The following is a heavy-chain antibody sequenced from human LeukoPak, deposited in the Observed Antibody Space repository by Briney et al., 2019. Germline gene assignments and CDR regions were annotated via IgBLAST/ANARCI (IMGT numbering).Heavy chain of an antibody. CDR2: ISGSGGST. D-gene: IGHD3-10*01. J-gene: IGHJ3*02. CDR3: AKDRLAYYYGSGSYYHDAFDI. CDR1: GFTFSSYA. Sequence: GGSLRLSCAASGFTFSSYAMSWVRQAPGKGLEWVSAISGSGGSTYYADSVKGRFTISRDKSKNTLYLQMNSLRAEDTAVYYCAKDRLAYYYGSGSYYHDAFDIWGQGTMVTVSS. V-gene: IGHV3-23*01.